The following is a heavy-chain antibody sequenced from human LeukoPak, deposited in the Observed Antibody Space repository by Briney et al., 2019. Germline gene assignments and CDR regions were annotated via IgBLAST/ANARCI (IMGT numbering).Heavy chain of an antibody. CDR3: AKDYGWGQQLVYYDY. D-gene: IGHD6-13*01. Sequence: PGGSLRLSCAASGFTFSSYAMSWVRQAPGKGLKWVSAISGSGASTYYADSVKGRFTISRDNSKNMLYLQMNSLRAEDTAVYYCAKDYGWGQQLVYYDYWGQGTLVTVTS. CDR2: ISGSGAST. V-gene: IGHV3-23*01. CDR1: GFTFSSYA. J-gene: IGHJ4*02.